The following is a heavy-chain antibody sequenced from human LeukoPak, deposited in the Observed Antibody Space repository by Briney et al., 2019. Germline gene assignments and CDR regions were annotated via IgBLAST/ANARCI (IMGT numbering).Heavy chain of an antibody. V-gene: IGHV3-74*01. CDR1: GFTYSSYW. CDR3: ASTSGTYRFDP. CDR2: IKNDGSST. J-gene: IGHJ5*02. Sequence: PGGSLRLSCAASGFTYSSYWMHWVRQAPGKGLVWVSCIKNDGSSTTYADSVKGRFTISIDNAKNTLYLQMNSLRVEDTAVYYCASTSGTYRFDPWGQGTLVTVSS. D-gene: IGHD1-26*01.